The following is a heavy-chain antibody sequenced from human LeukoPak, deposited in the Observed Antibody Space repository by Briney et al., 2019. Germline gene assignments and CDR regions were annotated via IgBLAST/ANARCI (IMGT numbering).Heavy chain of an antibody. J-gene: IGHJ4*02. D-gene: IGHD6-19*01. CDR3: ARDLDTSSGRTWEGY. CDR2: MSAYNGNT. V-gene: IGHV1-18*01. CDR1: GYIFTNYG. Sequence: ASVKVSCKASGYIFTNYGINWVRQAPGQGLEWMGWMSAYNGNTNSAQKFQGRVTMTTDTSTNTAYMEMKSLTSDDTAVYYCARDLDTSSGRTWEGYWGQGTLVTVSS.